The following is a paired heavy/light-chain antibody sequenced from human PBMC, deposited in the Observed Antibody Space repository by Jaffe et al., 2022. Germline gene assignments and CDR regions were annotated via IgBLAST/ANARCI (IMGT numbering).Light chain of an antibody. CDR2: EVI. V-gene: IGLV2-14*03. CDR1: NSDVGGYNY. Sequence: QSALTQPASVSGSPGQSITISCTGTNSDVGGYNYVSWYQQHPGKAPKLLIYEVITRPSGVSNRFSGSRSGSTASLTISGLQAEDEADYYCSSYTSTSSVVFGGGTKLTVL. J-gene: IGLJ2*01. CDR3: SSYTSTSSVV.
Heavy chain of an antibody. D-gene: IGHD3-10*01. CDR2: IKSQSDGETT. CDR3: TTDLFMNQGVIRRSYFDY. V-gene: IGHV3-15*01. CDR1: GFTFNNAG. Sequence: EVQLVESGGDLVKPGGSLRLSCAASGFTFNNAGMSWVRQAPGKGLEWVGRIKSQSDGETTDYAAAVKGRFTISRDNSRNMLFLQMNSLKTDDTAVYYCTTDLFMNQGVIRRSYFDYWGQGTLVTVSS. J-gene: IGHJ4*02.